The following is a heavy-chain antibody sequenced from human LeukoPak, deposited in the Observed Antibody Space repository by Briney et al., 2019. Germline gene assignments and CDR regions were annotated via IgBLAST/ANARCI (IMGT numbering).Heavy chain of an antibody. D-gene: IGHD3-10*01. Sequence: SLRLSCAASGFTFNSYGMHWVRQAPGKGLEWVAVISYDGSNKYYADSVKGRFTISRDNSKNTLYLQMNSLRAEDTAVYYCAKDGYGSESSNYFDYWGQGTLVTVSS. V-gene: IGHV3-33*05. J-gene: IGHJ4*02. CDR3: AKDGYGSESSNYFDY. CDR2: ISYDGSNK. CDR1: GFTFNSYG.